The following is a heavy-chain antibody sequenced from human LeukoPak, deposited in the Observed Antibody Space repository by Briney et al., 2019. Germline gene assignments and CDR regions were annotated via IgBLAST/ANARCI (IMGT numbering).Heavy chain of an antibody. D-gene: IGHD3-22*01. CDR1: GGSISSGDYY. CDR3: ARGPTLDFYDSSGYYYFDY. J-gene: IGHJ4*02. CDR2: IYYSGST. Sequence: PTETLSLTCTVSGGSISSGDYYWSWIRQPPGKGLEWIGYIYYSGSTYYNPSLKSRVTISVDTSKNQFSLKLSSVTAADTAAYYCARGPTLDFYDSSGYYYFDYWGQGTLVTVSS. V-gene: IGHV4-30-4*01.